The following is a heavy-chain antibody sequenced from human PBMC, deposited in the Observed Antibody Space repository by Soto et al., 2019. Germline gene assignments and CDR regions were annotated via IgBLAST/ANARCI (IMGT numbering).Heavy chain of an antibody. D-gene: IGHD3-16*01. Sequence: EVQLLESGGGLVQPGGSLRLYCAASGFTFSHYAMSWVRQAPGKGLQWVSTIFGSGAPTHYADSVKGRFGISRDNSNNMLCLEMNSLKDEDTAVYYCTREASSWGFAFDLWGQGTRVAVSS. V-gene: IGHV3-23*01. CDR3: TREASSWGFAFDL. J-gene: IGHJ3*01. CDR1: GFTFSHYA. CDR2: IFGSGAPT.